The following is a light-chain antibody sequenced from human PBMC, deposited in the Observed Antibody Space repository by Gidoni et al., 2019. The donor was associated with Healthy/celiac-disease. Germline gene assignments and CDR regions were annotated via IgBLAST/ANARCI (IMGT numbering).Light chain of an antibody. CDR3: AAWDDSLNGWV. V-gene: IGLV1-44*01. Sequence: QSVLTQPPSASGTPGQRVTISCSGSSSNIGSNTVNWYQQLPGTAPKPLIYSNNQRPSGVPARFSGSKSGTSASLAISGLQSEDEADYYCAAWDDSLNGWVFGGGTKLTV. CDR2: SNN. J-gene: IGLJ3*02. CDR1: SSNIGSNT.